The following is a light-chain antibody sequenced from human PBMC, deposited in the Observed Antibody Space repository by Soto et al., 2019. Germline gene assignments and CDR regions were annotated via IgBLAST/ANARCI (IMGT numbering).Light chain of an antibody. CDR2: EVL. J-gene: IGLJ1*01. Sequence: QSALTQAPSASGSLGQSVTISCSGNDISLYNYVSWYQQVPGKAPKLLIFEVLKRPSGVPDRFSGSKSGSTAFLNVSGLQGEDEGTYHCSSYAGRNTYVFGTGTKVTAL. V-gene: IGLV2-8*01. CDR3: SSYAGRNTYV. CDR1: NDISLYNY.